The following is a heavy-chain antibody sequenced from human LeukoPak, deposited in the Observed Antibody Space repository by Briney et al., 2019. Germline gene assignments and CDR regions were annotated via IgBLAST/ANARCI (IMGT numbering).Heavy chain of an antibody. Sequence: GESLKISCKGSGYSFTSYWIGWVRQMPGKGLEWMGIIYPGDSDTRYSPSFQGQVTISADKSISTAYLQWSSLKASDTAMYYCARRCSGGSCHGAFDIWGQGTMVTVPS. D-gene: IGHD2-15*01. V-gene: IGHV5-51*01. J-gene: IGHJ3*02. CDR2: IYPGDSDT. CDR3: ARRCSGGSCHGAFDI. CDR1: GYSFTSYW.